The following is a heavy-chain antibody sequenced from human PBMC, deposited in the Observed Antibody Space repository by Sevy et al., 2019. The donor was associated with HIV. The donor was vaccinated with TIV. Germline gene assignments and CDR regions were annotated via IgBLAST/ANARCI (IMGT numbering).Heavy chain of an antibody. Sequence: GGSLILSCEVSGFTVSSKYMSWVRQAPGKGLEWVSVFQSGGSTHYADSVKGRFTISRDNSKNTLYLQMNSLRAEDTAVYYCTRSLASGYFVTFDHWGQGALVTVSS. CDR3: TRSLASGYFVTFDH. D-gene: IGHD5-12*01. V-gene: IGHV3-53*01. CDR2: FQSGGST. CDR1: GFTVSSKY. J-gene: IGHJ4*02.